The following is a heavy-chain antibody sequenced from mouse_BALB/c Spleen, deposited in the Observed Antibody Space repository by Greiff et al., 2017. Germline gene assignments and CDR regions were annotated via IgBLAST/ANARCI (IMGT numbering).Heavy chain of an antibody. V-gene: IGHV2-9*02. CDR2: IWAGGST. CDR1: GFSLTSYG. Sequence: VQLVESGPGLVAPSQSLSITCTVSGFSLTSYGVHWVRQPPGKGLEWLGVIWAGGSTNYNSALMSRLSISKDNSKSQVFLKMNSLQTDDTAMYYCARENGYEGYFDYWGQGTTLTVSS. CDR3: ARENGYEGYFDY. D-gene: IGHD2-2*01. J-gene: IGHJ2*01.